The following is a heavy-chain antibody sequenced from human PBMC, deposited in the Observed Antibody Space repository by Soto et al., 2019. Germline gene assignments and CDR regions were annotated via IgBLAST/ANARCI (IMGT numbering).Heavy chain of an antibody. V-gene: IGHV3-23*01. CDR3: AKDRRSPSVFRYFDY. CDR2: ISGSGGST. J-gene: IGHJ4*02. Sequence: EVQLLESGGGLVQPGGSLRLSCAASGFTFSSYAMSWVRQAPGKGLEWVSAISGSGGSTYYADSVKGRFTISRDNSKNTLYLQMNSLRAEDKGVYYCAKDRRSPSVFRYFDYWGQGTLVTVSS. D-gene: IGHD3-10*01. CDR1: GFTFSSYA.